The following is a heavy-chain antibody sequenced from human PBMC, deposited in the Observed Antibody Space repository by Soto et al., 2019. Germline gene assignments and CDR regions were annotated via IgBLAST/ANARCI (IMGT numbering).Heavy chain of an antibody. V-gene: IGHV3-23*01. D-gene: IGHD3-10*01. Sequence: SLRLSCAASGFTFSSYAMSWVRQAPGKGLEWVSAISGSGSNTYYADSVKGRFTISRDNSKNTLYMELTTLRSDDTAVYYCARGKRSYLSYVEYWGQGTPVTVSS. CDR2: ISGSGSNT. CDR3: ARGKRSYLSYVEY. J-gene: IGHJ4*02. CDR1: GFTFSSYA.